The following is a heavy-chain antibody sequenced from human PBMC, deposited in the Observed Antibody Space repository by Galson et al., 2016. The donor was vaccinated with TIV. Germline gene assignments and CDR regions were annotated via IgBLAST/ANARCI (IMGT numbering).Heavy chain of an antibody. CDR1: GFTFSNYA. Sequence: SLRLSCAASGFTFSNYAMHWVRQAPGQGLEWVAIISDDGDNKYYADPLEGRFTISRDNTKNTVYLQMNSLRSEDTAMYYCARSLRYYDFWSGYSWGQGTLVTVSS. D-gene: IGHD3-3*01. CDR3: ARSLRYYDFWSGYS. CDR2: ISDDGDNK. J-gene: IGHJ5*02. V-gene: IGHV3-30-3*01.